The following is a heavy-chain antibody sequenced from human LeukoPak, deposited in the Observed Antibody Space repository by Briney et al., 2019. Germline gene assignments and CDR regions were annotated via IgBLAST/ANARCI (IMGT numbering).Heavy chain of an antibody. CDR1: GFTFSAYA. J-gene: IGHJ4*02. CDR3: AKDRGGSYFDFDY. D-gene: IGHD3-10*01. Sequence: GGSLRLSCEASGFTFSAYAMTWVRQAPGKGLEWVSYIKSSGSDTHYADSVKGRFIISRDNARNSLFLQMNSLRDEDTAVYYCAKDRGGSYFDFDYWGQGTLVTVSS. V-gene: IGHV3-48*02. CDR2: IKSSGSDT.